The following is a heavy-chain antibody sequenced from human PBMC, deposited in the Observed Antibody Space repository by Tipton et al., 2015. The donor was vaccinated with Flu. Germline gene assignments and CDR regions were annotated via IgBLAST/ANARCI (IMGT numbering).Heavy chain of an antibody. CDR1: GGSISSGGYY. V-gene: IGHV4-31*03. CDR3: ARGDRDSGSPLWVNY. D-gene: IGHD1-26*01. Sequence: TLSLTCTVSGGSISSGGYYWSWIRQHPGKGLEWIGYIYYSGSTYYNPSLKSRVTISVDTSKNQFSLKLSSVTAADTAVYYCARGDRDSGSPLWVNYWGQGTLVTVSS. J-gene: IGHJ4*02. CDR2: IYYSGST.